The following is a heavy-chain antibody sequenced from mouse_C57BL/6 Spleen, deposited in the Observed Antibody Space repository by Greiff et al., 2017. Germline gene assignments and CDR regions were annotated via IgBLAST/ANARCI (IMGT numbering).Heavy chain of an antibody. Sequence: VQRVESGPGLVAPSQSLSITCTVSGFSLTSYGVHWVRQPPGKGLEWLVVIWSDGTTTYNSALKSRRSISKDNSKSQVFLKLKSLQTDDTAMYCCARHGLSWGNFDFWGQGTTLTVSS. CDR3: ARHGLSWGNFDF. CDR2: IWSDGTT. J-gene: IGHJ2*01. V-gene: IGHV2-6-1*01. CDR1: GFSLTSYG. D-gene: IGHD1-1*01.